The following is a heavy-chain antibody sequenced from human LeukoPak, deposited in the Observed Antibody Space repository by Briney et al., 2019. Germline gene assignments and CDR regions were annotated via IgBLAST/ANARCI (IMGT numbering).Heavy chain of an antibody. CDR3: ARCLKYSSSSNWFDP. CDR2: IYYSGGT. CDR1: GGSISSYY. D-gene: IGHD6-6*01. J-gene: IGHJ5*02. V-gene: IGHV4-59*01. Sequence: PSETLSLTCTVSGGSISSYYWSWIRQPPGKGLEWIGDIYYSGGTNYNPSLKSRVTISVDTSKNQFSLKLSSVTAADTAVYYCARCLKYSSSSNWFDPWGQGTLVTVSS.